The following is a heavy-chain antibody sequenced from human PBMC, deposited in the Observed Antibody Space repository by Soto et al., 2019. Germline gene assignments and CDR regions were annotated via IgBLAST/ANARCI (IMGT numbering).Heavy chain of an antibody. CDR1: GYSFDTYW. Sequence: GESLKISCEGSGYSFDTYWIGWVRQMPGKGLEWMGTIYPGDSDTRYSPSFQGQGTISTDTSISTAYLQWSSLKASDTAIYYCARLLHTGSWSNPSYYSYYGMDVWGQGTTVTVSS. CDR2: IYPGDSDT. CDR3: ARLLHTGSWSNPSYYSYYGMDV. V-gene: IGHV5-51*01. D-gene: IGHD6-6*01. J-gene: IGHJ6*02.